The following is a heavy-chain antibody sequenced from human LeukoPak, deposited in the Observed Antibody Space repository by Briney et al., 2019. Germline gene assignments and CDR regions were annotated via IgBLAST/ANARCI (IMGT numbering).Heavy chain of an antibody. Sequence: GGSLRLSCAASGFTFSTNTMHWVRQAPGKGLEWVAVVSYDGNAKYYADAVKGRFTTPRDTSKRTLYMQLNSLRTENAAVYYCARKGGTVLNYRYFDYWGQGTLVTVS. CDR2: VSYDGNAK. CDR1: GFTFSTNT. D-gene: IGHD3-10*01. J-gene: IGHJ4*02. V-gene: IGHV3-30*04. CDR3: ARKGGTVLNYRYFDY.